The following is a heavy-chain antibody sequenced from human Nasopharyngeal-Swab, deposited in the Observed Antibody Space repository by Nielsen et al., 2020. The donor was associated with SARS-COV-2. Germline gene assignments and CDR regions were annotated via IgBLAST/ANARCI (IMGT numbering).Heavy chain of an antibody. V-gene: IGHV4-39*01. CDR1: GGSISSSSYY. CDR2: IYYSGST. J-gene: IGHJ6*02. Sequence: SETLSLTCTVSGGSISSSSYYWGWIRQPPGKGLEWIGSIYYSGSTYYNPSLKSRVTISVDTSKNQFSLKLSSVTAADTAVYYCARHALRFLEGGTDVWGQGTTVTVSS. D-gene: IGHD3-3*01. CDR3: ARHALRFLEGGTDV.